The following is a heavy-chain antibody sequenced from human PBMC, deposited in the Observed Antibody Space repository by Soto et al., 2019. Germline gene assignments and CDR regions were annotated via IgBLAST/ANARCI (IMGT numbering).Heavy chain of an antibody. J-gene: IGHJ5*02. CDR3: ARNGDSSDYRGWCEP. CDR2: IYSGGTT. CDR1: GFTVSSNY. Sequence: EVQLVESGGGLVQPGGSLRLSCAASGFTVSSNYMSWVRQAPGKGLEWVSVIYSGGTTYYAASVKGRFTISRDNSKNTMYLQMNSLRAEDTAVYYCARNGDSSDYRGWCEPWGKGTLVTVSS. V-gene: IGHV3-66*01. D-gene: IGHD3-22*01.